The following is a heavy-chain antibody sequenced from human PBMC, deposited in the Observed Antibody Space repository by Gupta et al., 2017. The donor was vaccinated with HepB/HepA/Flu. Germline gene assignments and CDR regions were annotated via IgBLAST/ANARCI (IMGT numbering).Heavy chain of an antibody. CDR1: GGSIRSGGYY. CDR3: ARDRLSYCTNGVCYTGYYYGMDV. D-gene: IGHD2-8*01. Sequence: QVQLQESGPGLVKPSQTLSLTCTVSGGSIRSGGYYWSWIRQHPGQGLEWIGYIYYSGSTYYNPSLKSRVTISVDTSKNQFSLKLSSVTAADTAVYYCARDRLSYCTNGVCYTGYYYGMDVWGQGTTVTVSS. J-gene: IGHJ6*02. V-gene: IGHV4-31*03. CDR2: IYYSGST.